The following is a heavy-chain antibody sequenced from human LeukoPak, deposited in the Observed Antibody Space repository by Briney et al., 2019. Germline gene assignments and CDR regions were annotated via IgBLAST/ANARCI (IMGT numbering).Heavy chain of an antibody. J-gene: IGHJ5*02. Sequence: GGSLRLSCAASGFTFSSYGMHWVRQAPGKGLEWVAFIRYDGSNKYYADSVKGRFTISRDNSKNTLYLQMSSLRAEDTAVYYCAKDHGTYYYDSSGPWGQGTLVTVSS. D-gene: IGHD3-22*01. V-gene: IGHV3-30*02. CDR2: IRYDGSNK. CDR1: GFTFSSYG. CDR3: AKDHGTYYYDSSGP.